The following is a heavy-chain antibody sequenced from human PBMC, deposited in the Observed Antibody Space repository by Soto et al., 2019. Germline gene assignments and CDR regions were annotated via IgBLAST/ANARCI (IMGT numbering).Heavy chain of an antibody. V-gene: IGHV4-31*03. CDR3: ASSVYYYDSSGYFPDAFDI. D-gene: IGHD3-22*01. CDR1: GGSISSGGYY. J-gene: IGHJ3*02. CDR2: IYYSGST. Sequence: PSETLSLTCTVSGGSISSGGYYWSWIRQHPGKGLEWIGYIYYSGSTYYNPSLKSRVTISVDTSKNQFSLKLSSVTVADTAVYYCASSVYYYDSSGYFPDAFDIWGQGTMVTVSS.